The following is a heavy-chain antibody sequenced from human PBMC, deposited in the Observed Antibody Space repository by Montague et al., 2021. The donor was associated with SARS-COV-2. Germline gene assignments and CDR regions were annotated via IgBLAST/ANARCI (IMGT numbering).Heavy chain of an antibody. Sequence: SETRSLTCTVSGGSISSGGSYYWSWIWQPAGKGLQWIGYIFYTGSTKFNPSLKSRVSMSLDTSKNHFSLRLSAVTAADTARYYCARAQNICFIANCVNYFDLWGLGALVTVSS. CDR1: GGSISSGGSYY. J-gene: IGHJ4*02. CDR2: IFYTGST. V-gene: IGHV4-61*10. CDR3: ARAQNICFIANCVNYFDL. D-gene: IGHD2-15*01.